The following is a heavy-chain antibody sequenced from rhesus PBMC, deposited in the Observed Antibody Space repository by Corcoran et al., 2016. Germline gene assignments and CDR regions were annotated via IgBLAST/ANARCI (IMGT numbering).Heavy chain of an antibody. D-gene: IGHD6-25*01. CDR1: GGSISSSNW. Sequence: QVQLQESGPAVVKPSETLSLTCAVSGGSISSSNWWRWIRHSPGKGLEWIGGIYGSGGSNEYNPSLKSRVTISKNTSKNHVSLKLSSVTAADTAVYYCARAPGMAAATQYWGQGVLVTVSS. J-gene: IGHJ4*01. V-gene: IGHV4-93*01. CDR3: ARAPGMAAATQY. CDR2: IYGSGGSN.